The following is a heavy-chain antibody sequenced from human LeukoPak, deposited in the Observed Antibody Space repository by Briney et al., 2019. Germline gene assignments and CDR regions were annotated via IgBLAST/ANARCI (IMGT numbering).Heavy chain of an antibody. J-gene: IGHJ5*02. CDR3: ARVGVVVVAATPTWFDP. V-gene: IGHV3-21*01. Sequence: GGSLRLSCAASGFTFSSYSMNWVRQAPGKELEWVSSISSSSSYIYYADSVKGRFTISRDNAKNSLYLQMNSLRAEDTAVYYCARVGVVVVAATPTWFDPWGQGTLVTVSS. CDR2: ISSSSSYI. D-gene: IGHD2-15*01. CDR1: GFTFSSYS.